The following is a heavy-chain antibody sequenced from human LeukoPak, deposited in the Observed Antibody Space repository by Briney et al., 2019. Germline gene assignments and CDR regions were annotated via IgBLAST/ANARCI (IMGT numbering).Heavy chain of an antibody. V-gene: IGHV3-66*02. Sequence: GGSLTLTCTLSGFSVTNTLIDWVRQAPGKGPEWVALIYIDARTVYADSVKGRFTISRDNSKNMVYLQMNSPRSEDSALYYCVRDRAGTQSWVEFDLWGQGTLVTVSS. CDR3: VRDRAGTQSWVEFDL. J-gene: IGHJ5*02. CDR1: GFSVTNTL. CDR2: IYIDART. D-gene: IGHD3-10*01.